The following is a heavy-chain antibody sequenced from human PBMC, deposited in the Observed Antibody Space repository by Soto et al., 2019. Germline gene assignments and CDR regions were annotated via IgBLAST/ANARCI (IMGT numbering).Heavy chain of an antibody. D-gene: IGHD3-22*01. Sequence: GGSLRLSCTASGFTFGDYAMSWVRQAPGKGLEWVGFIRSKAYGGTTEYAASVKGRFTISRDDSKSIAYLQMNSLKTEDTAVYYCTRERGISGDSSGYYYFGYYYGMDFWGQGTTVTVSS. V-gene: IGHV3-49*04. CDR2: IRSKAYGGTT. CDR3: TRERGISGDSSGYYYFGYYYGMDF. CDR1: GFTFGDYA. J-gene: IGHJ6*02.